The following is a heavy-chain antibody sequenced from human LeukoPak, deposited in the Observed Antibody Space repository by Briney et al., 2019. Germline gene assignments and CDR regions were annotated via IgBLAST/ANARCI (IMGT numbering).Heavy chain of an antibody. Sequence: SETLSLTCSVSGGSISTTNHFGGWIRQPPGKGLEWIGSIYHSGTTYYYPSLQSRVTISVDTSKNHFSLKLSSVTAADTAVYYCAREDPYDILTGYYGSGGHDAFDIWGQGTMVTVSS. V-gene: IGHV4-39*02. CDR1: GGSISTTNHF. J-gene: IGHJ3*02. D-gene: IGHD3-9*01. CDR2: IYHSGTT. CDR3: AREDPYDILTGYYGSGGHDAFDI.